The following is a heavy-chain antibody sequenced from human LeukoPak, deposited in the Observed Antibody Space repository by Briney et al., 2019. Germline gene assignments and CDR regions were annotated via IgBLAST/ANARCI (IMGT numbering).Heavy chain of an antibody. CDR3: ARDLGGAVVGIIPLFDY. J-gene: IGHJ4*02. CDR1: GYTFTSYG. D-gene: IGHD3-22*01. V-gene: IGHV1-18*01. Sequence: ASVKVSCKASGYTFTSYGISWVRQAPGQGPEWMGWISAYNGNTNYAQKLQGRITMTTDTSTSTAYMELRSLRSDDTAVYYCARDLGGAVVGIIPLFDYWGQGTLVTVSS. CDR2: ISAYNGNT.